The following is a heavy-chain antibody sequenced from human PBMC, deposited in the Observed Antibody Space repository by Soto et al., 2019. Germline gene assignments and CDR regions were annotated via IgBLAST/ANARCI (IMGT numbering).Heavy chain of an antibody. CDR1: GFTFSSYA. V-gene: IGHV3-23*01. Sequence: GGSLTLACAASGFTFSSYAISWVRQAPGKGLEWVSAISGSGGSTYYADSVKGRFTISRDNSKNTLYLQMNSLRAEDTAVYYCAKDHKRDGHPFDYWGQGTLVTVSS. CDR2: ISGSGGST. CDR3: AKDHKRDGHPFDY. J-gene: IGHJ4*02.